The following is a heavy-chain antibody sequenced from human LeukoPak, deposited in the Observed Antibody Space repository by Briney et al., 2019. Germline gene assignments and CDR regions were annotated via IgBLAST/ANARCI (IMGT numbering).Heavy chain of an antibody. V-gene: IGHV4-39*02. CDR3: ARDESGAFDI. CDR1: GGSISSSSYY. Sequence: SETLSLTCTVSGGSISSSSYYWGWIRQPPGKGLEWIGSIYYSGSTYYNPSLKSRVTISVDTSKNQFSLKLSSVTAADTAVYYCARDESGAFDIWGQGTMVTVSS. J-gene: IGHJ3*02. CDR2: IYYSGST.